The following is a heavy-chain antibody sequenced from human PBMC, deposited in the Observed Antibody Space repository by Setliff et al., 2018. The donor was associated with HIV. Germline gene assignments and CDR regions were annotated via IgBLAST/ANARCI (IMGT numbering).Heavy chain of an antibody. CDR3: ARAQDRYYYYYYMDV. J-gene: IGHJ6*03. CDR1: GFTFSDYY. Sequence: PGGSLRLSCAASGFTFSDYYMSWIRQASGKGLEWVSYISSSSSYTNYADSVKGRFTISRDNAKNSLYLQMNSLRAEDTAVYYCARAQDRYYYYYYMDVWGKGTTVTVS. CDR2: ISSSSSYT. V-gene: IGHV3-11*03.